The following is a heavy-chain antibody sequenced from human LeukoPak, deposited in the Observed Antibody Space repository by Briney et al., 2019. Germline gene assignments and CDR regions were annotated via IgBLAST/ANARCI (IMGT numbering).Heavy chain of an antibody. V-gene: IGHV4-34*01. D-gene: IGHD5-18*01. J-gene: IGHJ4*02. CDR2: INHSGST. CDR3: ARGPEYSYGYRDFDY. Sequence: SETLSLTCAVYGGSFSGYYWSWIRQPPGKGPEWIGEINHSGSTNYNPSLKSRVTISVDTSKNQFSLKLSSVTAADTAVYYCARGPEYSYGYRDFDYWGQGTLVTVSS. CDR1: GGSFSGYY.